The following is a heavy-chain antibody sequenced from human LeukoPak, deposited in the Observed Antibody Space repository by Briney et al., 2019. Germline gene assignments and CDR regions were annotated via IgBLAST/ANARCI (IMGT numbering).Heavy chain of an antibody. J-gene: IGHJ4*02. D-gene: IGHD6-19*01. Sequence: KSGGSLRLSCAASGFTSSDYYMSWIRQAPGKGLEWVSYISSSGNTIYYADSVKGRFTISRDNAKNSLYLQMNSLRAEDTAVYYCARDLAVAGTWDYWGQGTLVTVSS. CDR3: ARDLAVAGTWDY. V-gene: IGHV3-11*01. CDR2: ISSSGNTI. CDR1: GFTSSDYY.